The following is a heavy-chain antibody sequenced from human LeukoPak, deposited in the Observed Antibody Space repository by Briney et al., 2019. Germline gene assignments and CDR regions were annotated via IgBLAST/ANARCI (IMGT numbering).Heavy chain of an antibody. D-gene: IGHD3-22*01. Sequence: SVTLSCKASGYTFTGYYMHWVRQAPGQGLEWMGWINPNSGGTNYAQKFKGRVTMTRDTSISTAYMELSRLRSDDTTVYYCARGGDSSGYYLEQLDYGGQGPLVTVS. CDR2: INPNSGGT. J-gene: IGHJ4*02. V-gene: IGHV1-2*02. CDR1: GYTFTGYY. CDR3: ARGGDSSGYYLEQLDY.